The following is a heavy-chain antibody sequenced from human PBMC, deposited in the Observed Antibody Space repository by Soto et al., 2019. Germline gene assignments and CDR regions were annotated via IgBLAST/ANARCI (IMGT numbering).Heavy chain of an antibody. CDR3: ARHSPLIPYDY. CDR2: IYYSGST. V-gene: IGHV4-59*08. CDR1: GGSNSSYY. Sequence: SETLSLTCTVSGGSNSSYYWSWIRQPPGKGLGGIGYIYYSGSTNSNPSLKSRVTISVDPSKNQFSLKLSSVTAADTAVYYCARHSPLIPYDYWGQGTLVTVSS. J-gene: IGHJ4*02. D-gene: IGHD2-21*01.